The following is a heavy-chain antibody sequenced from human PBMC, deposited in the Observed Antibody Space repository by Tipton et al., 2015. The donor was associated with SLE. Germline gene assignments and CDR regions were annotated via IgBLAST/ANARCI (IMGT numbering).Heavy chain of an antibody. CDR2: ISTYNGNT. D-gene: IGHD4-17*01. Sequence: QSGPEVKNPGASVKGSCKASAYTFTTYSISWVRQAPGQGLEWMGWISTYNGNTNYAQKLQGRVTMTTDTSTSTAYMELRSLRSDDTAVYYCARAVTTGLYWYFDLWGRGTLVTVSS. CDR3: ARAVTTGLYWYFDL. J-gene: IGHJ2*01. V-gene: IGHV1-18*01. CDR1: AYTFTTYS.